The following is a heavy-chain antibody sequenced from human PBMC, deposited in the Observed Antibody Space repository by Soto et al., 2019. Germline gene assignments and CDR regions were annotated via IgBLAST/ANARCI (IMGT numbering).Heavy chain of an antibody. CDR3: AKGYNYYDSSGINYYYGMDV. Sequence: GGSLRLSCAASGFTFSSYVMHWVRQAPGKGLEWVAVISYDGSNKYYADSVKGRFTISRDNSKNTLYLQMNRLRAEDTAVYYCAKGYNYYDSSGINYYYGMDVWGQGTPVTLS. V-gene: IGHV3-30*18. CDR2: ISYDGSNK. J-gene: IGHJ6*02. D-gene: IGHD3-22*01. CDR1: GFTFSSYV.